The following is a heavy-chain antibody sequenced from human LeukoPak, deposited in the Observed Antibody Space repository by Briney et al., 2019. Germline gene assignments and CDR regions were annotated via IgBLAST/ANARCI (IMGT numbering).Heavy chain of an antibody. CDR3: ATSDYYDSGRGGVSPSDY. D-gene: IGHD3-10*01. Sequence: GGSLRLSCAASGFTFSDYYMSWIRQAPGKGLEWVSYISSSGSTIYYADCVRGRFTISRDNAKNALYLQMNNLRGEDTAVYYCATSDYYDSGRGGVSPSDYWGQGTLVTVSS. CDR2: ISSSGSTI. CDR1: GFTFSDYY. J-gene: IGHJ4*02. V-gene: IGHV3-11*04.